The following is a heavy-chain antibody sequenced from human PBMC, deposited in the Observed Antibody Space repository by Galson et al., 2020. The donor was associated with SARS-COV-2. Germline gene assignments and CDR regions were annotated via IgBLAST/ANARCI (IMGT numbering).Heavy chain of an antibody. CDR3: AEWVSGSYFEY. J-gene: IGHJ4*02. Sequence: GESLKISCAASGFNFRSNAMTWVRQAPGKGLEWVSAISVSAGSTYYADSVKGRFTISRDNSKNLVYLQMNSLRVDDTAVYYCAEWVSGSYFEYWGQGTLVTVAS. D-gene: IGHD5-12*01. CDR1: GFNFRSNA. V-gene: IGHV3-23*01. CDR2: ISVSAGST.